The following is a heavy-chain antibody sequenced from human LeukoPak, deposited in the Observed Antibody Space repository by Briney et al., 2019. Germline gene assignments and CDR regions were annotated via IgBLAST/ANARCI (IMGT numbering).Heavy chain of an antibody. D-gene: IGHD3-22*01. Sequence: SETLSLTCAVYGGSFSGYYWSWIRQPPGKGLEWIGEINHSGSTNYNPSLKSRVTISVDTSKNQFSLKLSSVTAADTAVYYCARGVHYCDSSGYHDTTPDYWGQGTLVTVSS. J-gene: IGHJ4*02. CDR1: GGSFSGYY. V-gene: IGHV4-34*01. CDR3: ARGVHYCDSSGYHDTTPDY. CDR2: INHSGST.